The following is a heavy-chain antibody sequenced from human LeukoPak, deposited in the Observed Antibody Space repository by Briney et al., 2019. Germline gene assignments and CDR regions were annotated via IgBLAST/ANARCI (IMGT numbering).Heavy chain of an antibody. CDR1: GYTFTNYY. J-gene: IGHJ6*04. D-gene: IGHD3-22*01. Sequence: ASVKVSCKASGYTFTNYYMHWVRQAPGQGLEWMGVIDPSAGSTTYAQKFQGRVTMTRDTATSTVYMELSSLRSEDTAIYYCARAHYASSNIKVPFDVWGKGTTVTVSS. V-gene: IGHV1-46*01. CDR3: ARAHYASSNIKVPFDV. CDR2: IDPSAGST.